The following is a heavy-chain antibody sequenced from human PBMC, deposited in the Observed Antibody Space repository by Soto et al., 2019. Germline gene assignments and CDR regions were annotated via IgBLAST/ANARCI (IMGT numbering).Heavy chain of an antibody. CDR1: GFTFSSYG. D-gene: IGHD5-12*01. V-gene: IGHV3-33*01. Sequence: GGSLRLSCAASGFTFSSYGMHWVRQAPGKGLEWVAVIWYDGSNKYYADSVKGRFTISRDNSKNTLYLQMNSLRAEDTAVYYCERDDGTDIVARGLGIDPWGQGTLVTVSS. J-gene: IGHJ5*02. CDR2: IWYDGSNK. CDR3: ERDDGTDIVARGLGIDP.